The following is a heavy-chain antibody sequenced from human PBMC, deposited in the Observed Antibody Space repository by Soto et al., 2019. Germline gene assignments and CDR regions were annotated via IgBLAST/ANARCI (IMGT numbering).Heavy chain of an antibody. V-gene: IGHV2-5*02. D-gene: IGHD2-2*01. CDR1: GFSLSTTAEG. J-gene: IGHJ4*02. CDR3: GHGSCRSADCYPKPYLDC. CDR2: IYWDDDE. Sequence: QITLKESGPTLVKPTQTLTLTRTFSGFSLSTTAEGVGWIRQPPGKALEWLALIYWDDDERYSPSPKSRLNITKDTSKNQVVLTMTNVDPVDTATYYWGHGSCRSADCYPKPYLDCWGQGILVTVSP.